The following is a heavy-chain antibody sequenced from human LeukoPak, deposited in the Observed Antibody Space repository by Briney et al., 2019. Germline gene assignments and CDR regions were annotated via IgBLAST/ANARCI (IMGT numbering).Heavy chain of an antibody. Sequence: NPSETLSLTCAVYGGSFSGYYWSWIRQPPGKGLEWIGEINHSGSTNYNPSLKSRVTISVDTSKNQFSLKLSSVTAADTAVYYCARGAGSWPYSYYGMDVWGQGTTVTVSS. CDR3: ARGAGSWPYSYYGMDV. V-gene: IGHV4-34*01. CDR2: INHSGST. D-gene: IGHD1-26*01. J-gene: IGHJ6*02. CDR1: GGSFSGYY.